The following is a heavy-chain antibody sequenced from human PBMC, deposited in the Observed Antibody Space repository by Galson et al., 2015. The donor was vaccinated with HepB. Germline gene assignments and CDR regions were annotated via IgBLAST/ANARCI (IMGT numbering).Heavy chain of an antibody. J-gene: IGHJ6*03. D-gene: IGHD2-2*01. CDR3: ARAGDIVVVPAADYYYYMAV. CDR1: GYTFTSYG. Sequence: SVKVSCKASGYTFTSYGISWVRQAPGQGLEWMGWISAYNGNTNYAQKLQGRVTMTTDTSTSTAYMELRSLRSDDTAVYYCARAGDIVVVPAADYYYYMAVWGKGTPATVSS. V-gene: IGHV1-18*01. CDR2: ISAYNGNT.